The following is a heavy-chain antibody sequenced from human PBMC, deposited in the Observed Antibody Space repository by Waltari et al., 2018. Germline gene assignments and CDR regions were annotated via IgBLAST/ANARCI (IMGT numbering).Heavy chain of an antibody. CDR2: INAGNGNT. D-gene: IGHD3-16*02. CDR1: GYTFTSYA. J-gene: IGHJ4*02. Sequence: QVQLVQSGAEVKKPGASVKVSCKASGYTFTSYAMHWVRQAPGQRLEWMGWINAGNGNTKSSQKFQGRVTITRDTSASTAYMELSSLRSEDTAVYYCARDKLVGLRLGELSLPDYWGQGTLVTVSS. V-gene: IGHV1-3*01. CDR3: ARDKLVGLRLGELSLPDY.